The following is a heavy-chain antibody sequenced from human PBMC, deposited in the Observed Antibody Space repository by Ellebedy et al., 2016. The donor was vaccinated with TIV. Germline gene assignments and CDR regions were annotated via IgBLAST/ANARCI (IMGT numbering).Heavy chain of an antibody. CDR1: GYTFTSYG. Sequence: ASVKVSCKASGYTFTSYGISWVRQAPGQGLEWMGWISAYNGNTNYAQKLQGRVTMTTDTSTSTAYMELRSLRSDDTAVYYCARDPSVLAVAGYDAFDIWGQGTMVTVSS. CDR2: ISAYNGNT. CDR3: ARDPSVLAVAGYDAFDI. D-gene: IGHD6-19*01. J-gene: IGHJ3*02. V-gene: IGHV1-18*04.